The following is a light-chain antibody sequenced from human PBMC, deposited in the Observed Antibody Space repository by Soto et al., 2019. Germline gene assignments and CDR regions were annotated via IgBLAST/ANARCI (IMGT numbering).Light chain of an antibody. V-gene: IGKV3-20*01. CDR3: QHYSSSPVT. CDR2: GAS. Sequence: EIVLTQSPGTLSLSPGERATLSCRARQSVSNSYLAWYQQKPGQAPRLLIYGASSRANGVPDRFSGSGSGTDFTLSLSRLEPEDFALYYCQHYSSSPVTFGQGTKVEIK. J-gene: IGKJ1*01. CDR1: QSVSNSY.